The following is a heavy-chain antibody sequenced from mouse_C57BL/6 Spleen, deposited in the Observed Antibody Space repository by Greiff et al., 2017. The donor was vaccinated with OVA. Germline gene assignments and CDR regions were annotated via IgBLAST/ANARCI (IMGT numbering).Heavy chain of an antibody. CDR1: GYAFSSSW. V-gene: IGHV1-82*01. J-gene: IGHJ2*01. Sequence: VQLVESGPELVKPGASVKISCKASGYAFSSSWMNWVKQRPGKGLEWIGRIYPGDGDTNYNGKFKGKATLTADKSSSTAYMQLSSLTSEDSAVYFCVSDYYGSSYEDYWGQGTTRTVSS. CDR2: IYPGDGDT. D-gene: IGHD1-1*01. CDR3: VSDYYGSSYEDY.